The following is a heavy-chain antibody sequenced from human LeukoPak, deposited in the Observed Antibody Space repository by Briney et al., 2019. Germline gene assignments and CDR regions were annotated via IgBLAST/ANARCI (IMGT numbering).Heavy chain of an antibody. D-gene: IGHD6-13*01. CDR1: GGSISSYY. Sequence: SETLSLTCTVSGGSISSYYWSWIRQPPGKGLEWIGYIYYSGSTNYNPSLKSRATISVDTSKNQFSLKLSSVTAADTAVYYCARALYSSSWYGNSNWFDPWGQGTLVTVSS. CDR3: ARALYSSSWYGNSNWFDP. V-gene: IGHV4-59*01. J-gene: IGHJ5*02. CDR2: IYYSGST.